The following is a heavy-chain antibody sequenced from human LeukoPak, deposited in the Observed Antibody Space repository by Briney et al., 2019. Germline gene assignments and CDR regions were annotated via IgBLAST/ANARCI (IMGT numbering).Heavy chain of an antibody. CDR3: ARGFVLGAAKNYFDY. CDR1: GLTFSSHG. J-gene: IGHJ4*02. Sequence: GRSLRLSCAASGLTFSSHGMHWVRQAPGKGLEWVADISYDGTNKYYAASVKGRFTISRDNSKNTLSLQMNSLRAEDTALYYCARGFVLGAAKNYFDYWGQGALVTVSS. CDR2: ISYDGTNK. V-gene: IGHV3-30*19. D-gene: IGHD2-21*02.